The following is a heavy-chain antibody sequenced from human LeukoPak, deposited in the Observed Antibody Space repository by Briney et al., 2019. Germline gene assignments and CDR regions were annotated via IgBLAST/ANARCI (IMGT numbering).Heavy chain of an antibody. Sequence: SETLSLTCTVSGGSISSSSYYWGWIRQPPGKGLEWIGSIYYSGSTYYNPSLKSRVTISVDTSKNQFSLKLSSVTAADTAVYYCAREYSSSPKRSWFDPWGQGTLVTVSS. J-gene: IGHJ5*02. CDR3: AREYSSSPKRSWFDP. V-gene: IGHV4-39*02. D-gene: IGHD6-6*01. CDR2: IYYSGST. CDR1: GGSISSSSYY.